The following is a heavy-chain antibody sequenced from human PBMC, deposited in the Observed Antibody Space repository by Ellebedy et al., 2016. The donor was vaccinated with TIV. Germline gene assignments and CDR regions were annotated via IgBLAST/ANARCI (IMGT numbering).Heavy chain of an antibody. CDR3: ARDLEGYSGYDFLDY. CDR1: GFTFSDYY. D-gene: IGHD5-12*01. CDR2: ISSSGSTI. V-gene: IGHV3-11*01. Sequence: GGSLRLXXAASGFTFSDYYMSWIRQAPGKGLEWVSYISSSGSTIYYADSVKGRFTISRDNAKNSLYLQMNSLRAEDTAVYYCARDLEGYSGYDFLDYWGQGTLVTVSS. J-gene: IGHJ4*02.